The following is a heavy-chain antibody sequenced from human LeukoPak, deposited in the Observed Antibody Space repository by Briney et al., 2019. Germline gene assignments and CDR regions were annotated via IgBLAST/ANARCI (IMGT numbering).Heavy chain of an antibody. CDR2: IWYDGSNK. CDR1: GFTFSSYG. J-gene: IGHJ2*01. D-gene: IGHD2-15*01. Sequence: PGGSLRLSCAASGFTFSSYGMHWVRQAPGKGLEWVAVIWYDGSNKYFADSVKGRFTISRDNSKNTLYLQMNSLRAEDTAVYYCASMGYCSGGSCYSGRDWYFDLSGPGTLVTVSS. V-gene: IGHV3-33*01. CDR3: ASMGYCSGGSCYSGRDWYFDL.